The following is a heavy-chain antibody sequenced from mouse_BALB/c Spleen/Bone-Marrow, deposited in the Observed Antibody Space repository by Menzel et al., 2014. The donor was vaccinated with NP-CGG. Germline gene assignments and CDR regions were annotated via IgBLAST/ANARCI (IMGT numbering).Heavy chain of an antibody. J-gene: IGHJ2*01. CDR1: GFTFTDYY. CDR2: IRNKANGYTT. V-gene: IGHV7-3*02. Sequence: EVQRVESGGGLVQPGGSLRLSCATSGFTFTDYYMNWVRQPPGKALEWLGFIRNKANGYTTEYSASVKSRFTISRDNSKNILYLQMNTLRADDSATYYCARDKGRVFFDYWGQGTTLTVSS. D-gene: IGHD3-3*01. CDR3: ARDKGRVFFDY.